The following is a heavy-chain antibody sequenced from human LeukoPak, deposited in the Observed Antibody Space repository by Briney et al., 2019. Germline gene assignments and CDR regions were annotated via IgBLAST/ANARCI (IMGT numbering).Heavy chain of an antibody. J-gene: IGHJ4*02. V-gene: IGHV4-4*07. CDR1: GGSFSGYY. D-gene: IGHD6-6*01. CDR2: IYITGST. CDR3: ARETAELGRSFDY. Sequence: PSETLSLTCAVYGGSFSGYYWSWIRQSAGKGLEWIGRIYITGSTNYNPSLTSRVTMSVDTSKNQFSLKLTSVTAADTAVYYCARETAELGRSFDYWGQGALVTVSS.